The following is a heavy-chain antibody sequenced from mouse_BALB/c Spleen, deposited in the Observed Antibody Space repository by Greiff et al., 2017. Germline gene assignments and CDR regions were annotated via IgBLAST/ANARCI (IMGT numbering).Heavy chain of an antibody. CDR3: ARDQLRYRLDY. J-gene: IGHJ2*01. CDR2: ISSGGSYT. Sequence: EVQLMESGGGLVKPGGSLKLSCAASGFTFSSYAMSWVRQSPEKRLEWVAEISSGGSYTYYPDTVTGRCTISRDNAKNTLYLEMSSLRSEDTAMYYCARDQLRYRLDYWGQGTTLTVSS. CDR1: GFTFSSYA. V-gene: IGHV5-9-4*01. D-gene: IGHD1-1*01.